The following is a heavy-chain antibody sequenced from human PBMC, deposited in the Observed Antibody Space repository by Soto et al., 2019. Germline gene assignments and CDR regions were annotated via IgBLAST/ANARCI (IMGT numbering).Heavy chain of an antibody. V-gene: IGHV3-66*01. J-gene: IGHJ6*02. D-gene: IGHD4-17*01. CDR2: IYSGGST. CDR1: GFTVSSNY. Sequence: GGSLRLSCAASGFTVSSNYMSWVRQAPGKGLEWVSVIYSGGSTYYADSVKGRFTISRDNSKNTLYLQMNSLRAEDTAVYYCARDLAYGDYRSDYGMDVWGQGTTVTVSS. CDR3: ARDLAYGDYRSDYGMDV.